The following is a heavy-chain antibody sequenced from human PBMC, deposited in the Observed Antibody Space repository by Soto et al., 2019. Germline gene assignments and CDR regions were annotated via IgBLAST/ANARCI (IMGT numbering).Heavy chain of an antibody. CDR1: GGSVSSTTHY. D-gene: IGHD3-22*01. CDR3: ARHGYYYDSTGYYYFV. Sequence: SETLTLTCTDSGGSVSSTTHYWGWIRQPPGKGLEWIGDIYYSGMTRYNPSLKRRVTISVDTSKDQFSLMLTSVTAADTAVYYCARHGYYYDSTGYYYFVWGQGTQVTVSS. J-gene: IGHJ4*02. V-gene: IGHV4-39*01. CDR2: IYYSGMT.